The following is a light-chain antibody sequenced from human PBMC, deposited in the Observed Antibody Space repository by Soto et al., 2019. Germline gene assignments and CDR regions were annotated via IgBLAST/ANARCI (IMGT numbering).Light chain of an antibody. CDR2: EVS. CDR3: SSYTSSSTWV. CDR1: SSDVGGYNY. J-gene: IGLJ3*02. V-gene: IGLV2-14*01. Sequence: QSALTQPASVSGSPGQSITISCTGTSSDVGGYNYVSWYQQHPGKAPKLMIYEVSSRPSGVSNRFSGSKSGNTASLTISGLQAEDEGDYYCSSYTSSSTWVFGGGTKLTVL.